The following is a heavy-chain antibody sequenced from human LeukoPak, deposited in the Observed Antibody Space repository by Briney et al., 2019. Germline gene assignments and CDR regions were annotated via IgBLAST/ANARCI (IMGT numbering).Heavy chain of an antibody. CDR1: GYTFTGYY. J-gene: IGHJ5*02. CDR3: ARAAAGTVYWFDP. CDR2: INPNSGGT. D-gene: IGHD6-13*01. Sequence: ASVKVSCKASGYTFTGYYMHWVRQAPGQGLEWMGWINPNSGGTNYAQKFQGRVTMTRDTSISTAYMELSRLRSDDTAVYYCARAAAGTVYWFDPWGQGTLVTVSS. V-gene: IGHV1-2*02.